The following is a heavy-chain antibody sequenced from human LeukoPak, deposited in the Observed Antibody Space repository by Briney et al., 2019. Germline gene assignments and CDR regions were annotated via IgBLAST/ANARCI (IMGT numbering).Heavy chain of an antibody. CDR1: GYTFTGYY. J-gene: IGHJ4*02. V-gene: IGHV1-2*02. CDR3: ARAGSNYRSADY. CDR2: INPNSGGT. Sequence: ASVKVSCKASGYTFTGYYMHWVRQAPGQGLEWMGWINPNSGGTNYAQKFQGRVTMTRDTSISTAYMELSRLRCDDTAVYYCARAGSNYRSADYWGQGTLVTVSS. D-gene: IGHD4-11*01.